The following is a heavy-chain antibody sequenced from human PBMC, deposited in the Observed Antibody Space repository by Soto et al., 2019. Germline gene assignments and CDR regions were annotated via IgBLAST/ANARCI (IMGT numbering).Heavy chain of an antibody. J-gene: IGHJ6*02. D-gene: IGHD5-18*01. CDR2: IYDGGST. CDR3: ARDRQHYGMDV. Sequence: EVQLVESGGGLIQPGGSLRLSCAASGVTVSSNYMSWVRQAPGKGLEWVSLIYDGGSTYYADSVKGRFTISRNNSKNTVYLQMNSLRGEDTAVYYCARDRQHYGMDVWGQGTTVTVSS. CDR1: GVTVSSNY. V-gene: IGHV3-53*01.